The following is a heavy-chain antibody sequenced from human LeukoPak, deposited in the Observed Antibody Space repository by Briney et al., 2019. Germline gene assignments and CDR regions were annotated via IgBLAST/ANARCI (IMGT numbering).Heavy chain of an antibody. Sequence: ASVKVSCKASGYTFTSYGISWVRQAPGQGLEWMGWISAYNGNTNYAQKLQGRVIMTTDTSTSTAYMELRSLRSDDTAVYYCARVTSVGGSGSYYNWFDPWGQGTLVTVSS. J-gene: IGHJ5*02. D-gene: IGHD3-10*01. CDR3: ARVTSVGGSGSYYNWFDP. CDR1: GYTFTSYG. CDR2: ISAYNGNT. V-gene: IGHV1-18*01.